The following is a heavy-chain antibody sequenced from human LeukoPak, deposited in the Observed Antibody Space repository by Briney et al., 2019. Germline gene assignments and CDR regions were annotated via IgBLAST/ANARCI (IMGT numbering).Heavy chain of an antibody. CDR1: GGSISSYY. J-gene: IGHJ4*02. Sequence: SETLSLTCTVSGGSISSYYWSWIRQPPGKGLEWIGYIYYSGSTNYNPSLKSRVTISVDTSKNQFSLKLSSVTAADTAVYYCARTAGKTHKKTYYYDREFDYWGQGTLVTASS. CDR2: IYYSGST. D-gene: IGHD3-22*01. CDR3: ARTAGKTHKKTYYYDREFDY. V-gene: IGHV4-59*08.